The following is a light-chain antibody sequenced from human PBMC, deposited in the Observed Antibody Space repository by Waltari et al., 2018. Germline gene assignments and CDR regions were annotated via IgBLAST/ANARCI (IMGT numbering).Light chain of an antibody. V-gene: IGKV4-1*01. J-gene: IGKJ1*01. CDR2: WAA. CDR3: QQYYDTPRT. CDR1: QTVFYSSNNNNY. Sequence: DIAMTQSTDSLAVSLGERATINCKSSQTVFYSSNNNNYLAWYQQKLGQPPKLLIYWAATRASGVPDRFSGSGSGTDFTLTLSILQAEDVAVYYCQQYYDTPRTFGQGTRVEIK.